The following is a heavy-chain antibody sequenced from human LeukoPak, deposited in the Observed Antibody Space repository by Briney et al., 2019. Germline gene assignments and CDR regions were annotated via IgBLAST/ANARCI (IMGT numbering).Heavy chain of an antibody. V-gene: IGHV4-31*03. CDR2: VSYSGST. J-gene: IGHJ5*02. Sequence: SETLSLTCTLSGGSITSGRYYWTWIRQHPQRGLEWIGYVSYSGSTNYNSSLKSRLTISADTSKNQFYLRLTSVTAADTAVYYCARDPRGDITGATFDRWGQGTLVTVSS. CDR3: ARDPRGDITGATFDR. CDR1: GGSITSGRYY. D-gene: IGHD1-20*01.